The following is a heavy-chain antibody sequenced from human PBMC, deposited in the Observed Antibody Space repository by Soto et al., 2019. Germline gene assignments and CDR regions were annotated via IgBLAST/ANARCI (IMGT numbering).Heavy chain of an antibody. J-gene: IGHJ4*02. CDR2: INSGGSST. Sequence: EVQLVESGGGLVQPGGSLRLSCAASGFTFSSYWMHWVRQAPGKGLVWVSRINSGGSSTSDGDSVKGRFPISRDNAKNTLYLQMNSLRAEDTAVYYCVRTSLVVAAATREDYWGQGTLVTVSS. V-gene: IGHV3-74*01. CDR3: VRTSLVVAAATREDY. CDR1: GFTFSSYW. D-gene: IGHD2-15*01.